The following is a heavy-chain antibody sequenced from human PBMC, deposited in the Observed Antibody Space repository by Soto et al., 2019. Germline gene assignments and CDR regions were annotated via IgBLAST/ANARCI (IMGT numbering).Heavy chain of an antibody. V-gene: IGHV1-3*01. CDR1: GYTFGSYA. D-gene: IGHD4-17*01. Sequence: ASVKVSCKASGYTFGSYAMNWVRQAPGQRLEWMGWINAGNGNTKYSQKFQGRVTISRDTSASTAYMELSSLRSEDTAVYYCARGVSTVTPNWFDPWGQGSLVTVSS. J-gene: IGHJ5*02. CDR3: ARGVSTVTPNWFDP. CDR2: INAGNGNT.